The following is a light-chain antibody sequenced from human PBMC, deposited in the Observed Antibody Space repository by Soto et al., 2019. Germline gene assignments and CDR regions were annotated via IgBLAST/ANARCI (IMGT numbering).Light chain of an antibody. CDR3: SSYTISSTYV. V-gene: IGLV2-14*01. J-gene: IGLJ1*01. CDR2: DVT. CDR1: SSDVGAYNY. Sequence: QSALTQPASVSGYPGQSIAISCTGTSSDVGAYNYVSWYQQYPGKAPKLVSYDVTNRPSGVSNRFSGSKSGSTASLTISGLQAEDEADYYCSSYTISSTYVFGTGTKLTVL.